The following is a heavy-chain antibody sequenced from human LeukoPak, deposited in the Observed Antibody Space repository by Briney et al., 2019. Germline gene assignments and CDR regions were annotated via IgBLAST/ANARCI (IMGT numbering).Heavy chain of an antibody. J-gene: IGHJ4*02. D-gene: IGHD6-13*01. CDR3: ARLAAAGRVDY. Sequence: RASETLSLTCAVYGGSFSGYYWSWIRQPPGKGLEWIGEINHSGGTNYNPSLKSRVTISVDTSKNQFSLKLSSVTAADTAVYYCARLAAAGRVDYWGQGTLVTVSS. CDR2: INHSGGT. V-gene: IGHV4-34*01. CDR1: GGSFSGYY.